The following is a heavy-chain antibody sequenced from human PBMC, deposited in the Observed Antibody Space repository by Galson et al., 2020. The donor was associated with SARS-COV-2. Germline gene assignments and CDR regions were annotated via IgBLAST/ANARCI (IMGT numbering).Heavy chain of an antibody. Sequence: HGESLKISCQGSGYTFATYYITWVRQMPGRGLEWMGRIDPSDSYTRYSPSFQGHVSISSDKSISTVYLQWTSLKASDNGMYYCARHYPGGSDAFDIWGQGTMVTVSS. CDR1: GYTFATYY. V-gene: IGHV5-10-1*01. CDR3: ARHYPGGSDAFDI. D-gene: IGHD3-10*01. J-gene: IGHJ3*02. CDR2: IDPSDSYT.